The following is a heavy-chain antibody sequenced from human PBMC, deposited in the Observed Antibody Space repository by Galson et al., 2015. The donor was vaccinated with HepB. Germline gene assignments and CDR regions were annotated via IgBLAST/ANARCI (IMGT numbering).Heavy chain of an antibody. J-gene: IGHJ5*02. CDR1: GGSFSGYY. CDR3: ARGAYTPYCSSTSCYLWFDP. Sequence: ETLSLTCAVYGGSFSGYYWSWIRQPPGKGLEWIGEINHSGSTNYNPSLKSRVAISVDTSKNQFSLKLSSVTAADTAMYYCARGAYTPYCSSTSCYLWFDPWGQGILVTVSS. CDR2: INHSGST. V-gene: IGHV4-34*01. D-gene: IGHD2-2*01.